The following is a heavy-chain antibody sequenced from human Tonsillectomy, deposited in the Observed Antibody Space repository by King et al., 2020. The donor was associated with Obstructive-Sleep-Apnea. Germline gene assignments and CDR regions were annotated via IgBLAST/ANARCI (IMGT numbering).Heavy chain of an antibody. J-gene: IGHJ2*01. V-gene: IGHV3-11*01. CDR2: ISSSGSTI. D-gene: IGHD3-9*01. Sequence: VQLVESGGGLVKPGGSLRLSCAASGFTFSDYYMSWIRQAPGKGLEWGSYISSSGSTIYYADSVKGRFTISRDNAKNSLYLQMNSLRAEDTAGYYCAREPGKTLRYCDWLFNYWYFDLWGRGTLVTVSS. CDR3: AREPGKTLRYCDWLFNYWYFDL. CDR1: GFTFSDYY.